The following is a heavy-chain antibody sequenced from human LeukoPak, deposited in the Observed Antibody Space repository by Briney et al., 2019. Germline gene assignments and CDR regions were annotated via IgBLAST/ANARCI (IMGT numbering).Heavy chain of an antibody. CDR1: GYTFIDYY. CDR2: INPNTGDT. D-gene: IGHD2-8*01. J-gene: IGHJ4*02. CDR3: AVGYCTNGVCKRKYYFDY. V-gene: IGHV1-2*02. Sequence: ASVKVSCKASGYTFIDYYIHWVRQAPGQGLEWMGWINPNTGDTKYAQKFQGRLTMTRDTSISTAYMELSSLRSEDTAVYYCAVGYCTNGVCKRKYYFDYWGQGTLVTVSS.